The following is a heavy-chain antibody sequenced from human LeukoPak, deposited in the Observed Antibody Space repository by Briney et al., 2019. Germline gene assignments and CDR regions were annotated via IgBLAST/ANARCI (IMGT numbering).Heavy chain of an antibody. CDR3: ARGPPAYYDFWSGLRAFDI. CDR2: ISAYNGNT. V-gene: IGHV1-18*01. J-gene: IGHJ3*02. D-gene: IGHD3-3*01. CDR1: GYTFTSYG. Sequence: GASVKVSCKASGYTFTSYGISWVRQAPGQGLEWMGWISAYNGNTNYAQKLQGRVTMTTDTSTSTAYMELRSLRSDDTAVYYCARGPPAYYDFWSGLRAFDIWGQGTMVTVSS.